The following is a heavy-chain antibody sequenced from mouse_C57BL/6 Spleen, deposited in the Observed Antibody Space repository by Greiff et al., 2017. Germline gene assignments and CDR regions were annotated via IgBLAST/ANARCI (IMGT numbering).Heavy chain of an antibody. J-gene: IGHJ2*01. CDR3: ARSGSFDY. V-gene: IGHV1-69*01. D-gene: IGHD3-1*01. CDR1: GYTFTSYW. CDR2: IDPSDSYT. Sequence: QVQLQQPGAELVMPGASVKLSCKASGYTFTSYWMHWVKQRPGQGLEWIGEIDPSDSYTNYNQKFKGKSTLTVDTSSSTAYMQLSSLTSEDSAVYYCARSGSFDYWGQGTTLTVSS.